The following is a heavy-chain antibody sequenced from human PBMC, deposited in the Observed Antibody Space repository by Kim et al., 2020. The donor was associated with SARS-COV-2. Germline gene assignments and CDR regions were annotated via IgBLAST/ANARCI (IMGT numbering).Heavy chain of an antibody. J-gene: IGHJ4*02. CDR3: AKGETSTAHYSSFDF. Sequence: DSVKGRFTISRDISKNTLFLHMNSRSAEDTAVYYCAKGETSTAHYSSFDFWGQGTLVTVSS. V-gene: IGHV3-23*01. D-gene: IGHD3-22*01.